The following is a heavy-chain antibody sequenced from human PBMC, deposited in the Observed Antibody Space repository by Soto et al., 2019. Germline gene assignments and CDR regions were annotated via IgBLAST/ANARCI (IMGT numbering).Heavy chain of an antibody. Sequence: QITLKESGPTLVKPTQTLTLTCSFSGFSLSTTGVGVGWIRQSPGKALEWLAIIYWDNDKRYSPSLKSRVTINKDTSKIQVVLTVTNMDPVDTGTYYCARSLWFGELHWGQGALVTVSS. CDR1: GFSLSTTGVG. V-gene: IGHV2-5*02. CDR3: ARSLWFGELH. CDR2: IYWDNDK. J-gene: IGHJ4*02. D-gene: IGHD3-10*01.